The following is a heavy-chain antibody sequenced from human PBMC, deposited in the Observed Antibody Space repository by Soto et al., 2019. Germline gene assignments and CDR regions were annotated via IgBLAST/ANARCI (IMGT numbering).Heavy chain of an antibody. D-gene: IGHD5-12*01. V-gene: IGHV4-34*01. J-gene: IGHJ3*02. Sequence: PSETLSLTCAVYGGSFSGYYWSWIRQPPGKGLEWIGEINHSGSTNYNPSLKSRVTISVDTSKNQFSLKLSSVTAADTAVYYCARVYSGSDDAFDIWGQGTMVTVSS. CDR2: INHSGST. CDR3: ARVYSGSDDAFDI. CDR1: GGSFSGYY.